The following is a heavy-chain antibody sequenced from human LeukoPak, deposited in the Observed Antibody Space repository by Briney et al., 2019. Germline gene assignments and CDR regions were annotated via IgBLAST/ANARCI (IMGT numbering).Heavy chain of an antibody. D-gene: IGHD1-26*01. CDR1: GFTFKNYR. CDR3: ARNRATNDY. J-gene: IGHJ4*02. Sequence: PGGSLRLSCTASGFTFKNYRMTWVRQAPGKGLEWVASMKDDGNEIQYVDSVKGRFTISRDNANNSLYLQMNNLRAEDTAVYYCARNRATNDYWGQGTLVTVSS. V-gene: IGHV3-7*01. CDR2: MKDDGNEI.